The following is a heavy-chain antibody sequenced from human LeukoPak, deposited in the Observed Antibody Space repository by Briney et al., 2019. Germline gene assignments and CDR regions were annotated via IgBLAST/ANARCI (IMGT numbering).Heavy chain of an antibody. V-gene: IGHV3-48*01. CDR3: ARTDIVVVPAARYYYMDV. CDR1: GIIFSHYA. J-gene: IGHJ6*03. Sequence: GGSLRLSCEASGIIFSHYAMSWVRQAPGKGLGWVSYISSSSSTIYYADSVKGRFTISRDNAKNSLYLQMNSLRAEDTAVYYCARTDIVVVPAARYYYMDVWGKGTTVTVSS. CDR2: ISSSSSTI. D-gene: IGHD2-2*01.